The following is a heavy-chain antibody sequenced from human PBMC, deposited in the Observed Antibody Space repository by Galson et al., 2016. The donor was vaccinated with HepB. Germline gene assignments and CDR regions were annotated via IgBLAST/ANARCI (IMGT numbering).Heavy chain of an antibody. D-gene: IGHD2-21*01. CDR2: IYHSGST. CDR1: GDSISSNNW. CDR3: ARIYCGGGSCYPYYFDS. J-gene: IGHJ4*02. V-gene: IGHV4-4*02. Sequence: SETLSLTCAVSGDSISSNNWWNWVRQPPGKGLEWIGEIYHSGSTNYNSSLKNRVNISVDKPNNEFSLRLTSVTAADTAVYYCARIYCGGGSCYPYYFDSWGQGTLVTVSS.